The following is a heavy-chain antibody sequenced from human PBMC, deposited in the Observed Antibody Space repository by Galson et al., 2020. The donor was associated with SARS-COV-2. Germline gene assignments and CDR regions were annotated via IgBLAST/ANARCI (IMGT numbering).Heavy chain of an antibody. CDR1: GGSVSSGSYS. CDR3: ARGLYYYDSSGSARLDAFDI. D-gene: IGHD3-22*01. CDR2: IYYSGST. J-gene: IGHJ3*02. V-gene: IGHV4-61*01. Sequence: SETLSLTCTVSGGSVSSGSYSWSWIRQPPGKGLEWIGYIYYSGSTNYNPSLKSRVTISVDTSKNQFSLKLSSVTAADTAVYYCARGLYYYDSSGSARLDAFDIWGQGTMVTVSS.